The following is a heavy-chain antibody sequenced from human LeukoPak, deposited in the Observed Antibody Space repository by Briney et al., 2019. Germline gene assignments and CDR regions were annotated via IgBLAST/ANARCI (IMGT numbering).Heavy chain of an antibody. D-gene: IGHD4-11*01. CDR2: IRYDGSNK. CDR1: GFTSSSYG. CDR3: AKARGYSNYGYYFDY. Sequence: GGSLRLSCAASGFTSSSYGMHWVRQAPGKGLEWVAFIRYDGSNKYYADSVKGRFTISRDNSKNTLYLQMNSLRAEDTAVYYCAKARGYSNYGYYFDYWGQGTLVTVSS. V-gene: IGHV3-30*02. J-gene: IGHJ4*02.